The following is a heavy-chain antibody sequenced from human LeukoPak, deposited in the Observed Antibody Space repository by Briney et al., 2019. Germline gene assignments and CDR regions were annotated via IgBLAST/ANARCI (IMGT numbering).Heavy chain of an antibody. Sequence: GGSLRLSCAASGFTFSSNSMNWVRQAPGKGLEWVSYISSSSGTIYYADSVKGRFTISRDNAKNSLYLQMNSLRAEDTAVYYCARRAATGSFYFDYRGQGTLVTVSS. V-gene: IGHV3-48*01. CDR1: GFTFSSNS. D-gene: IGHD1-1*01. CDR2: ISSSSGTI. CDR3: ARRAATGSFYFDY. J-gene: IGHJ4*02.